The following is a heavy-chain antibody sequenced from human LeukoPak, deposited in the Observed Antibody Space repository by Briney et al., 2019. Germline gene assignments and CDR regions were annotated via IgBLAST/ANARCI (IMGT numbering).Heavy chain of an antibody. CDR1: GYTFTSYG. D-gene: IGHD6-13*01. V-gene: IGHV1-18*01. J-gene: IGHJ6*03. CDR2: ISAYNGNT. Sequence: ASVKVSCKASGYTFTSYGISWVRQAPGQGLEWMGWISAYNGNTNYAQKLQGRVTMTTDTSTSTAYMELRSLRSDDTAVYYCARVAPLTYSSSWYWSNYYYYMDVWGKGTTVTISS. CDR3: ARVAPLTYSSSWYWSNYYYYMDV.